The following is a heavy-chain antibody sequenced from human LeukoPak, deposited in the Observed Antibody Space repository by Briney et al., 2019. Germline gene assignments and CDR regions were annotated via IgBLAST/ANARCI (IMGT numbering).Heavy chain of an antibody. Sequence: LETLSLTCAVSGGSFSGYYWTWIRQPPGKGLEWIGEINHSGGANYNPSLMSRVTISLDTSKNHFSLNLSSVTAADTAVYYCARGQGTVTTHWGQGTLVTVSS. CDR3: ARGQGTVTTH. J-gene: IGHJ4*02. D-gene: IGHD4-17*01. CDR1: GGSFSGYY. CDR2: INHSGGA. V-gene: IGHV4-34*01.